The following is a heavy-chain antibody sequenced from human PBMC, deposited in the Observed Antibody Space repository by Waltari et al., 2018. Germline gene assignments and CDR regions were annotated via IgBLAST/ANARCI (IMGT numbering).Heavy chain of an antibody. CDR2: ISGSGGST. J-gene: IGHJ6*02. D-gene: IGHD3-3*01. CDR1: GFTFSSYA. V-gene: IGHV3-23*04. Sequence: EVQLVESGGGLVQPGGSLRLSCAASGFTFSSYAMSWVRQAPGKGLEWVSAISGSGGSTYYADAGKGRFTISRDNSKNTLYLQMNSLRAEDTAVYYCANLPSLDFWSGDYYYYGMDVWGQGTTVTVSS. CDR3: ANLPSLDFWSGDYYYYGMDV.